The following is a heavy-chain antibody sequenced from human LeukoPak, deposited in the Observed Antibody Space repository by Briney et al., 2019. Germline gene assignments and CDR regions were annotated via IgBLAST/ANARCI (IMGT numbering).Heavy chain of an antibody. D-gene: IGHD1-26*01. CDR1: GFTFSSYS. CDR2: ISSSSSYI. J-gene: IGHJ4*02. V-gene: IGHV3-21*01. CDR3: AREGGATGTDFDY. Sequence: GGSLRLSCAASGFTFSSYSMNWVRQAPGKGLEWVSSISSSSSYIYYADSVKGRFTISRDNAKNSLYLQMNSLRAEDTAVYYCAREGGATGTDFDYWGQGTLVTVSS.